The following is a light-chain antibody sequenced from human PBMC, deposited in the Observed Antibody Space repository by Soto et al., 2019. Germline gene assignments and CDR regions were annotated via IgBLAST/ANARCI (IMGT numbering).Light chain of an antibody. V-gene: IGKV3-20*01. CDR1: QSVSRSY. J-gene: IGKJ5*01. CDR3: QQTYTTPEIT. CDR2: GAS. Sequence: EIVLTQSPGTLSFSPAYRSTLSFSAIQSVSRSYLGWYQQKPGQAPRLLMYGASIRAAGVPDRFSGSGSGTEFTLTISRLEPEDFATYYCQQTYTTPEITFGQGTRLEI.